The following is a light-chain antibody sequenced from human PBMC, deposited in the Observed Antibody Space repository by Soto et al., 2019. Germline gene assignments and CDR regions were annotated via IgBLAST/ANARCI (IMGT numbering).Light chain of an antibody. CDR1: SSDVGGYNY. V-gene: IGLV2-11*01. CDR3: CSYAGSYTV. J-gene: IGLJ2*01. CDR2: DVS. Sequence: QSALTQPRSVSGSPGQSVTISCTGTSSDVGGYNYVSWYQQHPGKAPKLMIYDVSKRPSGVPDRFSGSKSGNTASLTISGFQAEDEADYYCCSYAGSYTVFGGGTKLTVL.